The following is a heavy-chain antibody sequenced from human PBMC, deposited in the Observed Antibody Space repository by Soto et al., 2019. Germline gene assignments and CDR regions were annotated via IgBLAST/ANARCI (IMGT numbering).Heavy chain of an antibody. CDR2: ISSSSSAI. Sequence: GSLRLSCAASGFTFSSYSMNWVRQAPGKGLEWVSYISSSSSAIFYADSVKGRFTISTDNAKNSLYLQMNSLRAEDTAVYYCARDLSHYDILTGYYTGGMDVWGQGTTVTVSS. CDR3: ARDLSHYDILTGYYTGGMDV. V-gene: IGHV3-48*01. CDR1: GFTFSSYS. J-gene: IGHJ6*02. D-gene: IGHD3-9*01.